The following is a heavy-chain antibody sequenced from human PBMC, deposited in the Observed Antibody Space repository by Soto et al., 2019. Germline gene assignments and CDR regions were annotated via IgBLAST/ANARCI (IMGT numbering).Heavy chain of an antibody. CDR2: MNPNSGNT. CDR1: GYTFTSYD. J-gene: IGHJ4*02. Sequence: QVPLVQSGAEVRKPGAAVKIACKASGYTFTSYDINWVRQASGQGLEWMGWMNPNSGNTGYAQKFQGRVTMTRNTSISTAYMELSSLRSEDTAVYYCARGLSSSSWNLDNGGVDYWGQGTLVTVSS. CDR3: ARGLSSSSWNLDNGGVDY. V-gene: IGHV1-8*01. D-gene: IGHD6-13*01.